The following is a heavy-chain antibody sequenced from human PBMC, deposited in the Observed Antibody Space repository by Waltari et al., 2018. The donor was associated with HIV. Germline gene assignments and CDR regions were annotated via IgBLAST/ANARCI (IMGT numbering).Heavy chain of an antibody. V-gene: IGHV3-23*01. D-gene: IGHD4-17*01. J-gene: IGHJ3*01. Sequence: QLLESRGGLVQPGGSLRLSCVASGFTFNKFAMNWVRQAPGQGLGWLSGISGRGGNKYYADSVKGRISISRENSKNTVYLQINSLRVDDTAIYYCAKTVPTVTSIFEGFDVWGQGAMVTVSS. CDR2: ISGRGGNK. CDR1: GFTFNKFA. CDR3: AKTVPTVTSIFEGFDV.